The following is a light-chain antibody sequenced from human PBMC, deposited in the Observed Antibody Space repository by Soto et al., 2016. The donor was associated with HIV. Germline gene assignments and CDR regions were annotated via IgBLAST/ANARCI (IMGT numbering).Light chain of an antibody. Sequence: SNVLTQPPSVSMAPGKTARITCGGNNIGSKSVHWYQQKPGQAPVVVVYDDTDRPSGIPERFSGSNSGNTATLTISRVEAGDEADYYCQVWDRSVVFGGGTKLTVL. CDR2: DDT. CDR3: QVWDRSVV. CDR1: NIGSKS. J-gene: IGLJ2*01. V-gene: IGLV3-21*01.